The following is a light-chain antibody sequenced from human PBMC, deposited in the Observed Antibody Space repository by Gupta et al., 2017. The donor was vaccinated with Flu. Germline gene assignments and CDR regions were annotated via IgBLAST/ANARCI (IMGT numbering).Light chain of an antibody. J-gene: IGKJ2*01. CDR3: QQNYRTPFT. CDR2: ASS. V-gene: IGKV1-39*01. Sequence: DIQMPQSPSTLSASVGDRVTITCRASESIGRYFNWYQQKPGKAPRLLIYASSHLQSGVPARFTGSGSETDFSLTISSLQPEDFATYFCQQNYRTPFTFGQGTKLEIK. CDR1: ESIGRY.